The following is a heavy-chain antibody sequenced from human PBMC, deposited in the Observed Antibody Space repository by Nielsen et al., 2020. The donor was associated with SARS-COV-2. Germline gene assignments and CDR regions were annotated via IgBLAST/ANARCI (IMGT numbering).Heavy chain of an antibody. CDR1: GFTFSSYW. V-gene: IGHV3-7*01. CDR3: ARWRLWFGELYFDY. J-gene: IGHJ4*02. CDR2: IKQDGSEK. D-gene: IGHD3-10*01. Sequence: GVSLRLSCAASGFTFSSYWMSWVRQAPGKGLEWVANIKQDGSEKYYVDSVKGRFTISRDNAKNSLYLQMNSLRAEDTAVYYCARWRLWFGELYFDYWGQGTLVTVSS.